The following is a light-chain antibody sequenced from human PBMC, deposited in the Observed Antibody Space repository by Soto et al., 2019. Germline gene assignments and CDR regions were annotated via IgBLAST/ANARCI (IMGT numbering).Light chain of an antibody. CDR2: GAS. J-gene: IGKJ1*01. V-gene: IGKV3-20*01. CDR1: QNVDSNY. Sequence: EIVLTQSPGTLSLSPGERATLSCRASQNVDSNYLAWYQQKPGQAPRIIIYGASSRATGIPDRFSGSGSGTDFTLTISRLEPEDFAVYYCQQYGSSGTFGQGTKVDIK. CDR3: QQYGSSGT.